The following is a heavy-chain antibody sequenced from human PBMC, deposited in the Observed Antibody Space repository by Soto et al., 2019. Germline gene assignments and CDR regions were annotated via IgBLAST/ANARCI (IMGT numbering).Heavy chain of an antibody. Sequence: PGGSLRLSCAASGFTFSSYGVHWVRQAPGKGLEWVAVIWYDGSNKYYADSVKGRFTISRDNSKNTLYLQMNSLRAEDTAVYYCAREHSRGPNWFDPWGQGTLVTVSS. D-gene: IGHD6-13*01. CDR3: AREHSRGPNWFDP. CDR2: IWYDGSNK. J-gene: IGHJ5*02. V-gene: IGHV3-33*01. CDR1: GFTFSSYG.